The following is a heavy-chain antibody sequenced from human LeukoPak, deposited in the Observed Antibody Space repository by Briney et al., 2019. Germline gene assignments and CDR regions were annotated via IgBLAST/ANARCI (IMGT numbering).Heavy chain of an antibody. V-gene: IGHV3-9*01. D-gene: IGHD2-2*02. CDR3: AKGSCSSTTCYTDY. J-gene: IGHJ4*02. Sequence: GGSLRLSCAASGLTFDDYAMHWVRQAPGKGLEWVSSISWNGGSIGYADSVKGRFTISRDNAKNSLYLQMNSLRAEDTALYYCAKGSCSSTTCYTDYWGQGTLVTVSS. CDR1: GLTFDDYA. CDR2: ISWNGGSI.